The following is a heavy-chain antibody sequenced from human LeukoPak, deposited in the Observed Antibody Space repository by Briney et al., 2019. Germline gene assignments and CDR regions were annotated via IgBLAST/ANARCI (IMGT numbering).Heavy chain of an antibody. V-gene: IGHV3-23*01. Sequence: PGGSLRLSCAGSGFTFIIYDIYWVRQAPGKGLEWVSTISGSGASTYYADAVKGRFPISRDNSKNTVYLQMNSLRAEDTAVYYCAKDGGEGGQGTLVTVSS. CDR1: GFTFIIYD. D-gene: IGHD3-16*01. J-gene: IGHJ4*02. CDR2: ISGSGAST. CDR3: AKDGGE.